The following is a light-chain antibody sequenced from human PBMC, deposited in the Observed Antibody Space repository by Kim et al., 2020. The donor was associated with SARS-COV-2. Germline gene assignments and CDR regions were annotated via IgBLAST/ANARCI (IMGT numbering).Light chain of an antibody. CDR3: QQSFSGRT. J-gene: IGKJ1*01. V-gene: IGKV1-39*01. Sequence: DIQMTQSPSSLSASVRDRVTITCRASQSINNYLNWYQQKPGKAPKLLIHAASSLQSGVPSRFSGSGSGTYFTLTIGRLQPEDFATYGCQQSFSGRTFGEGTEVDIE. CDR1: QSINNY. CDR2: AAS.